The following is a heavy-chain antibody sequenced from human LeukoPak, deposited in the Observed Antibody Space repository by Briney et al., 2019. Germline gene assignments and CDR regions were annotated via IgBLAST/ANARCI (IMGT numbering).Heavy chain of an antibody. CDR2: IYYSGST. J-gene: IGHJ5*02. CDR1: GGSISSYY. Sequence: PSETLSLTCTVSGGSISSYYWSWIRQPPGKGPEWIGYIYYSGSTNYNPSLKSRVTISVDTSKNQFSLKLSSVTAADTAVYYCARALKNYDFWSGYPNWFDPWGQGTLVTVSS. CDR3: ARALKNYDFWSGYPNWFDP. D-gene: IGHD3-3*01. V-gene: IGHV4-59*01.